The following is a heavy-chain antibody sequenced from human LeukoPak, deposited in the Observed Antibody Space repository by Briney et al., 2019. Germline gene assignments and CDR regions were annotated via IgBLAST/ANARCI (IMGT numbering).Heavy chain of an antibody. D-gene: IGHD3-3*01. Sequence: GGSLRLSCVVSGFTFTNYGMHWVRQAPGKGLDWVASIAYDGSNENYAESVKGRFTISRGNSKNTLYLQLNSLRAEDTAVYYCARPSGSVTIFGVVDYFDYWGQGSLVTASS. J-gene: IGHJ4*02. CDR2: IAYDGSNE. CDR1: GFTFTNYG. V-gene: IGHV3-30*04. CDR3: ARPSGSVTIFGVVDYFDY.